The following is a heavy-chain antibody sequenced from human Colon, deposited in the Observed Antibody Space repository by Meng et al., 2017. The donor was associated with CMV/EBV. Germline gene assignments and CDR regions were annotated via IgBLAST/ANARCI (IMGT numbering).Heavy chain of an antibody. J-gene: IGHJ6*02. D-gene: IGHD2/OR15-2a*01. CDR2: ISFSGATT. CDR3: ARDVVGSRFLTFQYYEMDV. CDR1: GFILRSHE. Sequence: GGSLRLSCVASGFILRSHEMNWVRQAPGKGLEWVAHISFSGATTYYAESVRGRFTISRDDAKNSVFLQMNSLRGGDTGVYFCARDVVGSRFLTFQYYEMDVWGQGTTVTVSS. V-gene: IGHV3-48*03.